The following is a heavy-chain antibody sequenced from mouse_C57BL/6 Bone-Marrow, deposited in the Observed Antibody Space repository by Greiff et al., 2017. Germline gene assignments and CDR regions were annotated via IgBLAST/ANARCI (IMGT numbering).Heavy chain of an antibody. V-gene: IGHV5-17*01. CDR3: ARKRMSNYWYFDV. J-gene: IGHJ1*03. CDR1: GFTFSDYG. D-gene: IGHD2-5*01. CDR2: ISSGSSTI. Sequence: VQRVESGGGLVKPGGSLKLSCAASGFTFSDYGMHWVRQAPEKGLEWVAYISSGSSTIYYADTVKGRFTISRDNAKNTLFLQMTSLRSDDTAMYYCARKRMSNYWYFDVWGTGTTVTGSS.